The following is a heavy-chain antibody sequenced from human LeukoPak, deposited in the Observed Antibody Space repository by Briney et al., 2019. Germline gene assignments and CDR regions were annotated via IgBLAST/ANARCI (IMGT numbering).Heavy chain of an antibody. J-gene: IGHJ6*03. CDR3: AKNRGAGSHYYYHMNV. Sequence: PSETLSLTCTVSGGSISSYYWSWIRQPPGKGLEWIGYIYYSGSTNYNPSLKSRVTISVDTSKNQFSLKLSSVTAAYTAVYYCAKNRGAGSHYYYHMNVWGKGTTVTVSS. V-gene: IGHV4-59*08. CDR1: GGSISSYY. D-gene: IGHD1-26*01. CDR2: IYYSGST.